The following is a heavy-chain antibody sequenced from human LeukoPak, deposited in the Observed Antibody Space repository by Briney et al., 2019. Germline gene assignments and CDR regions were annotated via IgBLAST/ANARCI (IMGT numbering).Heavy chain of an antibody. Sequence: PSQTLSLTCTVSGGSISSGGYYWSWIRQHPGKGLEWIGYIYYSGSTYYNPSLKSRVTISVDTSKNQFSLKLSSVTAADTAVYYCAREADHDAFDIWAKGQWSPSLQ. V-gene: IGHV4-31*03. CDR2: IYYSGST. D-gene: IGHD2-15*01. CDR3: AREADHDAFDI. CDR1: GGSISSGGYY. J-gene: IGHJ3*02.